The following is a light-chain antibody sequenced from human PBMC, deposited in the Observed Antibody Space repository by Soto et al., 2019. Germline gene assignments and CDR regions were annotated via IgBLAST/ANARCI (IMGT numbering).Light chain of an antibody. CDR2: WAS. CDR3: QQFYTTPFT. V-gene: IGKV4-1*01. J-gene: IGKJ3*01. Sequence: IVMTQSPESLAVSLGERATINCKSSQSVLYSSNNENYLAWYQQKPGRPPKVLIYWASIREPGVPDRFTGSGSGTNFTLTISSLRAEDVAIYFCQQFYTTPFTFGPGTKVDIK. CDR1: QSVLYSSNNENY.